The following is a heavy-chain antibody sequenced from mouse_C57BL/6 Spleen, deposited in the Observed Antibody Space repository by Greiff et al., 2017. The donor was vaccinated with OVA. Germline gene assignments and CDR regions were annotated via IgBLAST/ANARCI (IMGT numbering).Heavy chain of an antibody. CDR2: ISSGGSYT. Sequence: EVHLVESGGDLVKPGGSLKLSCAASGFTFSSYGMSWVRQTPDKRLEWVATISSGGSYTYYTDSVTGRFTLSRDNAKNTLYLQMSSLKSEDTAMYYWARNDYEYDGAWFAYWGQGTLVTVSA. V-gene: IGHV5-6*01. CDR3: ARNDYEYDGAWFAY. J-gene: IGHJ3*01. D-gene: IGHD2-4*01. CDR1: GFTFSSYG.